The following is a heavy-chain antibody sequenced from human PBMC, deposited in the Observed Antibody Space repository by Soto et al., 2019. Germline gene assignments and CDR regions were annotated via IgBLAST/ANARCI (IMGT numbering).Heavy chain of an antibody. CDR1: GGSFSGYY. V-gene: IGHV4-34*01. J-gene: IGHJ4*02. CDR2: INHSGST. CDR3: GLRLGELSLYYFDY. Sequence: SETLSLTCAVYGGSFSGYYWTWIRQPPGAGLEWIGEINHSGSTNYNPSLKSRVTISVDTSKNQFSLKLTSVTAADTAVYYCGLRLGELSLYYFDYWGQGTLVTVSS. D-gene: IGHD3-16*02.